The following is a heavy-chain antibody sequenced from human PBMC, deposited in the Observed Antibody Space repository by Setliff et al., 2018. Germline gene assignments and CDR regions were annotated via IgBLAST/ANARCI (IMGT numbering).Heavy chain of an antibody. CDR3: ARSPGWIPWFDY. CDR1: GFTFSGNY. Sequence: PGGSLRLSCATSGFTFSGNYMHWVRQAPGKGLVWVSRINTDDGTTNYADSVQGRFTIFRDNAKNSLYLQMTSLRAEDTAVYYCARSPGWIPWFDYWGQGILVTVSS. D-gene: IGHD5-18*01. CDR2: INTDDGTT. V-gene: IGHV3-74*01. J-gene: IGHJ4*02.